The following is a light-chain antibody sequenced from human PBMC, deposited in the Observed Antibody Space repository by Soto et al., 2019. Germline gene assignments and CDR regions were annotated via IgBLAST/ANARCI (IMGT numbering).Light chain of an antibody. Sequence: EIVMTQSPATLSVSPGERATLSCRASQSVSSNLAWYQQKPGQAPRLLIYGASTRATGIPVRFSGSGSGTEFTLTISSLQSEDFAVYYCQQYNNWLLITFGQGTRLDIK. J-gene: IGKJ5*01. V-gene: IGKV3-15*01. CDR3: QQYNNWLLIT. CDR2: GAS. CDR1: QSVSSN.